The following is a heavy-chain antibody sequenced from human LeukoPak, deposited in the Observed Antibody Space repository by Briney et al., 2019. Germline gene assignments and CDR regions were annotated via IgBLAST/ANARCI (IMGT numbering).Heavy chain of an antibody. Sequence: QPGGSLRLSCAASGFTFSNYNMNWVRQAPGKGLEWVSYISNSGSHTVYAESVRGRFTISRDNAKNSLSLQVNSLRADDTAVYYCARVGSIAAAGTPDYWGQGTLVTVSS. J-gene: IGHJ4*02. D-gene: IGHD6-13*01. CDR1: GFTFSNYN. CDR3: ARVGSIAAAGTPDY. CDR2: ISNSGSHT. V-gene: IGHV3-48*04.